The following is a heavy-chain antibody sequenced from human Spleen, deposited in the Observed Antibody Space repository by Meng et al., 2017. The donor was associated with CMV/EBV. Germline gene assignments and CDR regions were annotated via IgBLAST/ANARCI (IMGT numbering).Heavy chain of an antibody. CDR1: GFTFSSYA. CDR2: ISSSGSTI. J-gene: IGHJ6*02. V-gene: IGHV3-48*04. Sequence: GESLKISCAASGFTFSSYAMSWVRQAPGKGLEWVSYISSSGSTIYYADSVKGRFTISRDNAKNSLYLQMNSLRAEDTAVYYCARDWYCSSTSCYLDYYYGMDVWGQGTTVTVSS. CDR3: ARDWYCSSTSCYLDYYYGMDV. D-gene: IGHD2-2*01.